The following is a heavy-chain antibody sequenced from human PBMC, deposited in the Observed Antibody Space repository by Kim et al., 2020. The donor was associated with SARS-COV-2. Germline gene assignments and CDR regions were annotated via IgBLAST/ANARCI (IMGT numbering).Heavy chain of an antibody. Sequence: KGRFTISRNNSKNTLYLQRNSLRAEDTAVYYCAKVINPAKSAVVVIALDYWGQGTLVTVSS. J-gene: IGHJ4*02. CDR3: AKVINPAKSAVVVIALDY. V-gene: IGHV3-23*01. D-gene: IGHD3-22*01.